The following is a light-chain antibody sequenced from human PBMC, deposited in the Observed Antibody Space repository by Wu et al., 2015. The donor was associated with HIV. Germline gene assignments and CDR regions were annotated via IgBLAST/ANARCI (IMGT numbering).Light chain of an antibody. V-gene: IGKV3-20*01. CDR1: HSVSNF. CDR3: QHYGSSPLXS. CDR2: VHP. J-gene: IGKJ2*03. Sequence: ATLSSAGPVHSVSNFLGLGTRQKPGQLPGSSSMVHPAGYGVPDRFSGSGSGTEFTLTISRLEPEDSGVYYCQHYGSSPLXSFGQGTKLEIK.